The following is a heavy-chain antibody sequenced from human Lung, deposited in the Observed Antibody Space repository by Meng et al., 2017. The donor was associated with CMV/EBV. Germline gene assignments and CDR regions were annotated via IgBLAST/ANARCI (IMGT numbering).Heavy chain of an antibody. CDR1: GYTFTSYY. CDR2: INPSGGST. V-gene: IGHV1-46*01. D-gene: IGHD3-10*01. J-gene: IGHJ4*02. Sequence: AXVXVSCKASGYTFTSYYMHWVRQAPGQGLEWMGIINPSGGSTSYEQKFQGRVTMTRDTSTSTVYMELSSLRSEDTAVYYCASGWGGDYYDNWGQGTLVTVSS. CDR3: ASGWGGDYYDN.